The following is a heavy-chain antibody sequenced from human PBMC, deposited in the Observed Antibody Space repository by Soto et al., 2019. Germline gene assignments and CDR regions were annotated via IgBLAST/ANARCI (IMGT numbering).Heavy chain of an antibody. CDR1: GGTFSSYY. D-gene: IGHD6-19*01. CDR2: ISYDGSNK. Sequence: XGSLSLSCAASGGTFSSYYMRGVRQAPGKGLEWVAVISYDGSNKYYADSVKGRFSISRDNSTNTMYLHMSSLRAEDTAVDYCVKDGSSGWPYYYGMDVWGQRPTVTGSS. CDR3: VKDGSSGWPYYYGMDV. J-gene: IGHJ6*02. V-gene: IGHV3-30*18.